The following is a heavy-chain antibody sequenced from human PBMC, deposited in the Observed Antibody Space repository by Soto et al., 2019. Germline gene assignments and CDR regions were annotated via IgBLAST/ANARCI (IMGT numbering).Heavy chain of an antibody. D-gene: IGHD4-17*01. CDR1: GGSISSSSYY. CDR2: IYYSGNT. Sequence: SETLSLTCTVSGGSISSSSYYWGWIRQPPGKGLEWTGSIYYSGNTYYNPSLKSRVTISVDTSKNQFSLRLTSVTAADTAVYYCARHGVVTTYANIDYWGQGTLVTVSS. J-gene: IGHJ4*02. CDR3: ARHGVVTTYANIDY. V-gene: IGHV4-39*01.